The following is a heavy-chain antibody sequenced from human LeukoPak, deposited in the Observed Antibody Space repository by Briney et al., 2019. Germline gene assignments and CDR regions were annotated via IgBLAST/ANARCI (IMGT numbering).Heavy chain of an antibody. CDR1: GGSFSGYY. CDR2: INHSGST. D-gene: IGHD3-3*01. J-gene: IGHJ4*02. CDR3: ARAGSDFWSGYTPFDY. Sequence: SETLSLTCAVYGGSFSGYYWSWIRQPPGKGLEWIGEINHSGSTNYNPSLKSRVTISVDASKNQFSLKLSSVTAADTAVYYCARAGSDFWSGYTPFDYWGQGTLVTVSS. V-gene: IGHV4-34*01.